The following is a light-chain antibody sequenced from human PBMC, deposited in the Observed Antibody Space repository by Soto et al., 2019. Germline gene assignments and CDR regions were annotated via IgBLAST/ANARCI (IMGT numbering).Light chain of an antibody. V-gene: IGLV2-14*03. J-gene: IGLJ2*01. CDR2: DVN. CDR1: SSDVGGYNY. Sequence: QSALTQPASASGSPGQSVTISCTGTSSDVGGYNYVSWYQQHPGKVPKLMIYDVNRRPSGVSDRFSGSKSGNTASLTVSGLQAEDEGDYYCSSYAGSNTEVFGGGTKLTVL. CDR3: SSYAGSNTEV.